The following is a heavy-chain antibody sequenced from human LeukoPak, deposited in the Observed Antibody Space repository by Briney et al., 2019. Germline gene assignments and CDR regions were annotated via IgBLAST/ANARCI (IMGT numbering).Heavy chain of an antibody. CDR3: ARDRHYYDSSGYYPFDY. V-gene: IGHV1-69*05. CDR1: GYTFTSYA. Sequence: SVKVSCKASGYTFTSYAISWVRQAPGQGLEWMGGIIPIFGTANYAQKFQGRVTITTDESTSTAYMELSSLRSEDTAVYYCARDRHYYDSSGYYPFDYWGQGTLVTVSS. D-gene: IGHD3-22*01. CDR2: IIPIFGTA. J-gene: IGHJ4*02.